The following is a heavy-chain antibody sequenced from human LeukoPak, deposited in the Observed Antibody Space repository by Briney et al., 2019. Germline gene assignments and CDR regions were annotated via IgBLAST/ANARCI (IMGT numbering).Heavy chain of an antibody. J-gene: IGHJ4*02. CDR2: ITSNGNSV. D-gene: IGHD3-3*01. Sequence: GGSLRLSCAASGFTFSDYYMGWIRQAPGKGLEWVSYITSNGNSVYYAASVKGRFTISRDNAKNSLYLQVNSLTAEDTAVYYCARAGVDTSGYYYQGFDYWGQGTLVTVSS. CDR1: GFTFSDYY. CDR3: ARAGVDTSGYYYQGFDY. V-gene: IGHV3-11*04.